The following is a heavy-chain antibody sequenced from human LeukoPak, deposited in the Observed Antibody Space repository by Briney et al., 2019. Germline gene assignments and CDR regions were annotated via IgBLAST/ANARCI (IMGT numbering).Heavy chain of an antibody. CDR3: ARDHQQRSGYPDSNYYYYYYMDV. CDR2: IIPIFGTA. Sequence: ASVNVSCKASGGTFSSYAISWVRQAPGQGLEWMGGIIPIFGTANYAQKFQGRVTITADKSTSTAYMELSSLRSEDTAVYYCARDHQQRSGYPDSNYYYYYYMDVWGKGTTVTVSS. J-gene: IGHJ6*03. V-gene: IGHV1-69*06. D-gene: IGHD3-3*01. CDR1: GGTFSSYA.